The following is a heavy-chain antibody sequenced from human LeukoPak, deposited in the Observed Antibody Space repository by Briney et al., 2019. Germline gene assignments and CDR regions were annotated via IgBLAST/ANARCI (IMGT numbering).Heavy chain of an antibody. J-gene: IGHJ5*02. CDR1: GGSISSNY. V-gene: IGHV4-59*08. CDR2: IYYSGST. D-gene: IGHD2-21*02. Sequence: PSETLSLTCTVSGGSISSNYWSWIRQPPGKGLEWIGYIYYSGSTNYNPSLKSRVTISVDTSKNQFSLKLSSVTAADTAVYYCARQKGCGADCYSFDPWGQGTLVTVSS. CDR3: ARQKGCGADCYSFDP.